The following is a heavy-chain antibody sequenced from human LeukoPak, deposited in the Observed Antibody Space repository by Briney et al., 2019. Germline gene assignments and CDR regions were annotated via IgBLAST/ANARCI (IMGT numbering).Heavy chain of an antibody. D-gene: IGHD3-22*01. CDR1: GGTFSSYA. CDR3: ARDRLYYYDSSGGLGYNWFDP. CDR2: IIPIFGTA. Sequence: GASVKVSCKASGGTFSSYAISWVRQAPGQGLEWMGGIIPIFGTANYAQKFQGRVTISVDTSKNQFSLKLSSVTAADTAVYYCARDRLYYYDSSGGLGYNWFDPWGQGTLVTVSS. V-gene: IGHV1-69*06. J-gene: IGHJ5*02.